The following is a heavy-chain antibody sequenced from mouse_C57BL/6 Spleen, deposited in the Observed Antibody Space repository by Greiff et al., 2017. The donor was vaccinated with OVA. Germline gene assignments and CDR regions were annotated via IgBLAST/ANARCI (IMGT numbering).Heavy chain of an antibody. D-gene: IGHD4-1*01. Sequence: EVMLVESGEGLVKPGGSLKLSCAASGFTFSSYAMSWVRQTPEKRLEWVAYISSGGDYIYYADTVKGRFTISRDNARNTLYLQMSSLKSEDTAMYYCTRDRKTGTGGYFDVWGTGTTVTVSS. CDR1: GFTFSSYA. CDR2: ISSGGDYI. CDR3: TRDRKTGTGGYFDV. V-gene: IGHV5-9-1*02. J-gene: IGHJ1*03.